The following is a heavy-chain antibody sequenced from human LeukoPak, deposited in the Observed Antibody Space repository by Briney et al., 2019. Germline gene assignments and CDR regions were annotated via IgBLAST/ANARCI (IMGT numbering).Heavy chain of an antibody. D-gene: IGHD3-16*02. CDR3: ARGSRYDYVWGSYRQYNWFDP. CDR2: INHSGST. Sequence: SETLSLTCAVYGGSFSGYYWSWIRQPPGKGLEWIGEINHSGSTNYNPSLKSRVTISVDTSKNQFSLKLSSVTAADTAVYYCARGSRYDYVWGSYRQYNWFDPWGQGTLVTVSS. V-gene: IGHV4-34*01. CDR1: GGSFSGYY. J-gene: IGHJ5*02.